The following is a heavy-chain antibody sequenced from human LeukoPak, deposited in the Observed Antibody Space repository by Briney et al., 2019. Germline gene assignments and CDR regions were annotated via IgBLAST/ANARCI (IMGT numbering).Heavy chain of an antibody. J-gene: IGHJ4*02. V-gene: IGHV3-9*01. D-gene: IGHD1-7*01. CDR3: AKVRITGTTGLDY. Sequence: GGSLRLSCSASGFGFDAYTMHWVRQAPGKGLEWVSGISWNSGSIGYADSVKGRFTISRDNAKNSLYLQMNSLRAEDTALYYCAKVRITGTTGLDYWGQGTLVTVSS. CDR1: GFGFDAYT. CDR2: ISWNSGSI.